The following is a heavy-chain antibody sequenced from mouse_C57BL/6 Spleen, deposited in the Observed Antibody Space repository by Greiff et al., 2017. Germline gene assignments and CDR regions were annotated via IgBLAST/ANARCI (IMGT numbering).Heavy chain of an antibody. D-gene: IGHD1-1*02. CDR3: ARKGVGKYYAMDY. Sequence: QVQLQQPGAELVMPGASVKLSCKASGYTFTSYWMPWVKQRPGQGLEWIGEIDPSDSYPNYNQKFKGKSTLTVDKSSSTAYMQLSSLTSEDSAVYYCARKGVGKYYAMDYWGQGTSVTVSS. CDR1: GYTFTSYW. CDR2: IDPSDSYP. J-gene: IGHJ4*01. V-gene: IGHV1-69*01.